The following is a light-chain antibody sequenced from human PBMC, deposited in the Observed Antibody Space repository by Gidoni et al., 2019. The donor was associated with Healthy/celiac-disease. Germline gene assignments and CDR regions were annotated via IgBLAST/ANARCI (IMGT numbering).Light chain of an antibody. CDR2: DVS. J-gene: IGLJ1*01. CDR3: SSYTSSSTLV. Sequence: QSALTQPASVSGSPGQSITISCTGTSSDVGGYNYVSWYQQQPGKAPKLMIYDVSNWPSGVSNRFSGSKSGNTASLTISGLQAEDEADYYCSSYTSSSTLVFGTGTKVTVL. V-gene: IGLV2-14*03. CDR1: SSDVGGYNY.